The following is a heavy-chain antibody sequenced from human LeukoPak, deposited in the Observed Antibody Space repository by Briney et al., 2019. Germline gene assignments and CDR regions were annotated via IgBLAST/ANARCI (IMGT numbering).Heavy chain of an antibody. Sequence: PGGSLRLSCAASGFTFSSYAMHWVRQAPGKGLEWVAVIWYDGNNKYYADSVKGRFTISRDNSKNTVYLQMNSLRAEDTAVYYCARDRDWGCSYCSYWGQGTLVTVSS. V-gene: IGHV3-33*01. J-gene: IGHJ4*02. CDR2: IWYDGNNK. D-gene: IGHD7-27*01. CDR1: GFTFSSYA. CDR3: ARDRDWGCSYCSY.